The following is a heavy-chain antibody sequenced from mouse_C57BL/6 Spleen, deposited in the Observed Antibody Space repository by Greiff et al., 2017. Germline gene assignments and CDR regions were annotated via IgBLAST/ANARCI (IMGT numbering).Heavy chain of an antibody. J-gene: IGHJ4*01. CDR2: IDPSDSYT. Sequence: QVQLQQPGAELVRPGTSVKLSCKASGFTFTSYWMHWVKQRPGQGLEWIGVIDPSDSYTNYNQKFKGKATLTVDTSSSTAYMQLSSLTSEDSAVYYCAKGGRRSAMDYWGQGTSVTVSS. CDR3: AKGGRRSAMDY. CDR1: GFTFTSYW. V-gene: IGHV1-59*01.